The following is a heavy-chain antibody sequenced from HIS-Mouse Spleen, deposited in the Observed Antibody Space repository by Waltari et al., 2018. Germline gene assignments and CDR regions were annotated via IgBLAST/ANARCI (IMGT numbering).Heavy chain of an antibody. V-gene: IGHV3-23*01. CDR2: ISGSGGST. J-gene: IGHJ4*02. D-gene: IGHD3-10*01. CDR1: GFTFSSYA. Sequence: EVQLLESGGGLVQPGGSLRLSCAASGFTFSSYAMSWVRQAPGKGWEGVSAISGSGGSTYYADSVKGRFTISRDNSKNTLYLQMNSLRAEDTAVYYCAKDRGSGSYAPHFDYWGQGTLVTVSS. CDR3: AKDRGSGSYAPHFDY.